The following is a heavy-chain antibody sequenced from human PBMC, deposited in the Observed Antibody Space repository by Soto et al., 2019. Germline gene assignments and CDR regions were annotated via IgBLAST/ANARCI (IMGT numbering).Heavy chain of an antibody. J-gene: IGHJ6*02. Sequence: QVQLVQSGAEVKKPGSSVRVSCKASGTIFSSYTISWARQAPGQGLEWMGRIIPILGETNSAQKFQDRVTLTADKSTNTAYMERNSLRLEDTAVYYCARGLGGRMDDWGQGTTVTVSS. CDR2: IIPILGET. D-gene: IGHD3-16*01. CDR3: ARGLGGRMDD. V-gene: IGHV1-69*08. CDR1: GTIFSSYT.